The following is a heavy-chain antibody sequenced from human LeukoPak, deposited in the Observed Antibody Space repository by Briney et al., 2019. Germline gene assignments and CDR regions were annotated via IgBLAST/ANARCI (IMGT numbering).Heavy chain of an antibody. CDR1: GFTFSSYG. D-gene: IGHD6-6*01. CDR2: IGYDGSNK. V-gene: IGHV3-33*01. J-gene: IGHJ6*03. CDR3: ARDGYSSSSGRGGYYYYYYMDV. Sequence: HPGRSLRLSCAASGFTFSSYGMHWVRQAPGKGLVWVAVIGYDGSNKYYADSVKGRFTISRDNSKNTLYLQMNSLRAEDTAVYYCARDGYSSSSGRGGYYYYYYMDVWGKGTTVTVSS.